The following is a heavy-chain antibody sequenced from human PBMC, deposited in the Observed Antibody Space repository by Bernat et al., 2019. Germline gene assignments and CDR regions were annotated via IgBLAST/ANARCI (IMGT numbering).Heavy chain of an antibody. CDR1: GYTFTSYG. D-gene: IGHD2-15*01. Sequence: LVQSGAEVKKPGASVKVSCKASGYTFTSYGISWVRQAPGQGLEWMGWISAYNGNTNYAQKLQGRVTMTTDTSTSTAYMELRSLRSDDTAVYYCARAVGGYCSGGSCEGFDPWGQGTLVTVSS. V-gene: IGHV1-18*01. J-gene: IGHJ5*02. CDR2: ISAYNGNT. CDR3: ARAVGGYCSGGSCEGFDP.